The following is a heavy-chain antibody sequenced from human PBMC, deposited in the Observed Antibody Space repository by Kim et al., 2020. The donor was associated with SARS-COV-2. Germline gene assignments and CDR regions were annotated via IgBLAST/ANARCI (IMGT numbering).Heavy chain of an antibody. CDR2: IKQDGSEK. V-gene: IGHV3-7*01. Sequence: GGSLRLSCAASGFTFSSYWMSWVRQAPGKGLEWVANIKQDGSEKYYVDSVKGRFTISRDNAKNSLYLQMNSLRAEDTAVYYCARDKSIVVVPAADYYYYYGMDVWGQGTTVTVSS. CDR3: ARDKSIVVVPAADYYYYYGMDV. J-gene: IGHJ6*02. D-gene: IGHD2-2*01. CDR1: GFTFSSYW.